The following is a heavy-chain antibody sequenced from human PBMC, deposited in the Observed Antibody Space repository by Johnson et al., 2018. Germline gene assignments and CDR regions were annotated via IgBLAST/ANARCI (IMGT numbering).Heavy chain of an antibody. D-gene: IGHD1-26*01. J-gene: IGHJ6*03. CDR1: GFTFSSYT. CDR2: ISSSSSFI. Sequence: VQLVQSGGGLVKPGGSLRLSCAGSGFTFSSYTINWVRQAPGKGLEWVSSISSSSSFIYYADSIKGRFTISRDTAKNSLFLQMNNLRAEATAVYYSARDRGKWDYLYYMDVWGKGTTVTVSS. V-gene: IGHV3-21*01. CDR3: ARDRGKWDYLYYMDV.